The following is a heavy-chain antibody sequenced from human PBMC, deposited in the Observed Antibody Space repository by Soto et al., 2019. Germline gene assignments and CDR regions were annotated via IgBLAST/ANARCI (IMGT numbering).Heavy chain of an antibody. CDR1: GGTFSSYV. D-gene: IGHD1-1*01. J-gene: IGHJ4*02. CDR2: IIPISGRA. V-gene: IGHV1-69*01. Sequence: QVQLVQSGAEVKKPGSSVRVSCKASGGTFSSYVISWVRQAPGQGLECMGGIIPISGRANYAPNFQGRVTITADDSATTVYMALSSLRSEDTAVYFCARGWNDFPHWGQGTLVIVSS. CDR3: ARGWNDFPH.